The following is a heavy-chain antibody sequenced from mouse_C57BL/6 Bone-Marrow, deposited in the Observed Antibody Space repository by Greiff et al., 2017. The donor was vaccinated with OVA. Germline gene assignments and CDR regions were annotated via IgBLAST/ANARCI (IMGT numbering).Heavy chain of an antibody. Sequence: EVQLQQSGPELVKPGASVKISCKASGYTFTDYYMNWVKQSHGKSLEWIGDINPNNGGTSYNQKFKGKATLTVDKSSSTAYMELRSLTSEDSAVYYCARPLYYDYPYYYAMDYWGQGTSVTVSS. CDR2: INPNNGGT. V-gene: IGHV1-26*01. CDR3: ARPLYYDYPYYYAMDY. CDR1: GYTFTDYY. D-gene: IGHD2-4*01. J-gene: IGHJ4*01.